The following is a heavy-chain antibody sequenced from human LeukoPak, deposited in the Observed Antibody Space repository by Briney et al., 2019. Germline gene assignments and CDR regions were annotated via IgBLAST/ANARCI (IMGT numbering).Heavy chain of an antibody. Sequence: GASLEISCEGSGYIITSYWIGWGRQLPGKGMEWMGIIYPGDSDSRYSPSFQGQVPISADKSSSTAYLQWSSLKASDTAMYYCARRPSGVPDAFDIWGKGTRVTVSS. CDR3: ARRPSGVPDAFDI. V-gene: IGHV5-51*01. D-gene: IGHD2-8*01. CDR1: GYIITSYW. J-gene: IGHJ3*02. CDR2: IYPGDSDS.